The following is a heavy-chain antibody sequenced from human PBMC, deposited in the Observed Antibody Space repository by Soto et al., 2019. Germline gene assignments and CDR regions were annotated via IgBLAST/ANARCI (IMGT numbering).Heavy chain of an antibody. V-gene: IGHV3-9*01. CDR3: VKAMTISSIYEDF. D-gene: IGHD3-16*01. Sequence: QVVESGGGLVQPGRSLRLSCVTSGFTFDDYAMHWVRQVPGKGLEWVSGISWNSGSIVYADSVKGRFTISRDNAKNSLYLQMRSLRPEDTALYYCVKAMTISSIYEDFWGQGTMVTVSS. CDR2: ISWNSGSI. J-gene: IGHJ3*01. CDR1: GFTFDDYA.